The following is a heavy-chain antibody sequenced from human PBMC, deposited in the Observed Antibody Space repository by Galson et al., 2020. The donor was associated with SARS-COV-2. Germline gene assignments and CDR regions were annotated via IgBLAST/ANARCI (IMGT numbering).Heavy chain of an antibody. CDR2: VSNDGNNK. Sequence: GGSLRLYCAGSGFTFSGYAMHWVRQAPGQGLEWVAVVSNDGNNKYDADSVKGRFTISRDNSKNTVFLQMNSLRAEDTALYYCARENYFGSASFDALVIGGQVTMVTVSS. CDR1: GFTFSGYA. V-gene: IGHV3-30*04. D-gene: IGHD3-10*01. J-gene: IGHJ3*02. CDR3: ARENYFGSASFDALVI.